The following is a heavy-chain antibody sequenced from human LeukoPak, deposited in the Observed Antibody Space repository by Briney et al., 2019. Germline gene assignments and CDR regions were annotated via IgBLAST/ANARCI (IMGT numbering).Heavy chain of an antibody. V-gene: IGHV1-2*02. Sequence: ASVKVSCKASGYTFTGYYMHWVRQAPGQGLEWMGWINPNSGGTNYAQKFQGRVTMTRDTSISTAYMELSRLRSDDTAVYYCARGRYSYGYYYYYYYMDVWGKGTTVTVSS. CDR1: GYTFTGYY. D-gene: IGHD5-18*01. CDR2: INPNSGGT. J-gene: IGHJ6*03. CDR3: ARGRYSYGYYYYYYYMDV.